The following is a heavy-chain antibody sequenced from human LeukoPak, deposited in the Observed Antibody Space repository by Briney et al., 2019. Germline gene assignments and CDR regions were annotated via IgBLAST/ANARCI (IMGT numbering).Heavy chain of an antibody. CDR1: GFTFSSYA. CDR3: AKELGYCSGGSCPFDY. Sequence: GGSLRLSCAASGFTFSSYAMSWVRQAPGKGLERVSAISGSGGSTYYADSVKGRFTISRDNSKNTLYLQMNSLRAEDTAVYYCAKELGYCSGGSCPFDYWGQGTLVTVSS. D-gene: IGHD2-15*01. V-gene: IGHV3-23*01. CDR2: ISGSGGST. J-gene: IGHJ4*02.